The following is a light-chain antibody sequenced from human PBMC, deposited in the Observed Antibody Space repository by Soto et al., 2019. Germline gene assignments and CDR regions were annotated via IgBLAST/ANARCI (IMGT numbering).Light chain of an antibody. CDR2: DNN. J-gene: IGLJ2*01. V-gene: IGLV1-51*01. CDR3: GTWDSSLSTVL. Sequence: QSVLTQPTSVSAAPGQKVTISCSGSSANIENNYVSWYQQLPGTAPKLLIYDNNQRPSGIPDRFSGSKSGTSATLGITGLQTGDEADYYCGTWDSSLSTVLFGGGTKLTVL. CDR1: SANIENNY.